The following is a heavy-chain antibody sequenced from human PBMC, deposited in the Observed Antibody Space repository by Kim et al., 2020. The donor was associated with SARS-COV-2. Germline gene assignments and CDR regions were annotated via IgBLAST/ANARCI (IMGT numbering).Heavy chain of an antibody. J-gene: IGHJ4*02. CDR3: IKELLSGGLDY. V-gene: IGHV3-9*01. CDR1: GLTFEDHA. D-gene: IGHD3-10*01. CDR2: IYWNSNRI. Sequence: GGSLRLSCVASGLTFEDHAMHWIRQAPGKALEWVAGIYWNSNRIGSEDSVKGRFTISRDNAKNSLYLQMNSLRVEDSAFYYCIKELLSGGLDYWGRGTL.